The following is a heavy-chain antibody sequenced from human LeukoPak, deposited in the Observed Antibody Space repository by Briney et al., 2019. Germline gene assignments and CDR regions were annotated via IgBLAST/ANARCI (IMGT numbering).Heavy chain of an antibody. CDR3: ARDLYSSSWYGGYYYYGMDV. Sequence: ASVKVSCKASGYTFTDYYMHWVRQAPGQGLEWMGWINPNSGGTNYAQKFQGWVTMTRDTSISTAYMELSRLRSDDTAVYYCARDLYSSSWYGGYYYYGMDVWGQGTTVTVSS. D-gene: IGHD6-13*01. CDR1: GYTFTDYY. V-gene: IGHV1-2*04. J-gene: IGHJ6*02. CDR2: INPNSGGT.